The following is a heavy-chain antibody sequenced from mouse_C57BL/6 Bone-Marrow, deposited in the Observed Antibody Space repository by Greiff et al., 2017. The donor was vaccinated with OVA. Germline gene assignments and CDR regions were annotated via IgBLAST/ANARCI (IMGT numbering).Heavy chain of an antibody. CDR1: GFTFSDYG. Sequence: EVKLVESGGGLVKPGGSLKLSCAASGFTFSDYGMHWVRQAPEKGLEWVAYISSGSSTIEYADTVQGRFTISRDNDKNTLILQMNSIRSEDTDMYYCARRYYGTPGYAMDYGGQGTSVTVSS. V-gene: IGHV5-17*01. CDR3: ARRYYGTPGYAMDY. CDR2: ISSGSSTI. D-gene: IGHD1-1*01. J-gene: IGHJ4*01.